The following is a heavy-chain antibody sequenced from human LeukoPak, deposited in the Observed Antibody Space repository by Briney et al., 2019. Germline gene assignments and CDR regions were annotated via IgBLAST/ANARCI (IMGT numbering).Heavy chain of an antibody. CDR1: GYTFTGYY. CDR3: ARASRAYGSGSYTFDY. Sequence: ASVKVSCKASGYTFTGYYMHWVRQAPGQGLEWMGWINPNSGGTNYAQKFQGRVTMTRDTSLSTAYMELSRLRSDDTAVYYCARASRAYGSGSYTFDYWGQGTLVTVSS. CDR2: INPNSGGT. V-gene: IGHV1-2*02. J-gene: IGHJ4*02. D-gene: IGHD3-10*01.